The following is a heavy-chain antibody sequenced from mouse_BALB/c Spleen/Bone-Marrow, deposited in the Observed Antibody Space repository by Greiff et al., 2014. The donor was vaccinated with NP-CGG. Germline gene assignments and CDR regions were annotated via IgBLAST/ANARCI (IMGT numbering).Heavy chain of an antibody. D-gene: IGHD1-2*01. CDR1: GYTFTDYS. J-gene: IGHJ3*01. CDR2: IYPGSDNS. Sequence: QVQLQQSGAELARPGASAKMSCKASGYTFTDYSINWVKQRTGQGLEWIGEIYPGSDNSNYNEKFKGKATLTADKSSSTSYMQLSSLTSEDTSVYSGARTTTATAYWGQGTLLTVSA. CDR3: ARTTTATAY. V-gene: IGHV1-77*01.